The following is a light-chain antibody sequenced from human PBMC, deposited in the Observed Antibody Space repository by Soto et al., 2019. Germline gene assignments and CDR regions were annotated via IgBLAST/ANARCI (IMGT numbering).Light chain of an antibody. V-gene: IGKV1-39*01. Sequence: DIQMTQSPSSLSASVVDIVTITCRASQSISSYLNWYQQKPGKAPKLLIYAASSLQSGVPSRFSGSGSGTDFTLTISSLQPEDVATYYCQKYNSAPQTFGQGTKVDIK. CDR1: QSISSY. CDR3: QKYNSAPQT. CDR2: AAS. J-gene: IGKJ1*01.